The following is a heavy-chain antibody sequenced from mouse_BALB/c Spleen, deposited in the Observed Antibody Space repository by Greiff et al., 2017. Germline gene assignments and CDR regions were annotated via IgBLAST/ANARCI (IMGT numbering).Heavy chain of an antibody. Sequence: EVNLVESGGGLVKPGGSLKLSCAASGFTFSSYAMSWVRQTPEKRLEWVASISSGGSTYYPDSVKGRFTISRDNARNILYLQMSSLRSEDTAMYYCARGSYYGSSDAMDYWGQGTSVTVSS. CDR2: ISSGGST. V-gene: IGHV5-6-5*01. J-gene: IGHJ4*01. D-gene: IGHD1-1*01. CDR1: GFTFSSYA. CDR3: ARGSYYGSSDAMDY.